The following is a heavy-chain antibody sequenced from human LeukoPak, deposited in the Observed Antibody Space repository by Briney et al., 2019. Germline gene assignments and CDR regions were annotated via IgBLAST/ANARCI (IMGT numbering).Heavy chain of an antibody. CDR1: GFTFSSYA. V-gene: IGHV3-23*01. CDR2: ISGSGGST. CDR3: AIHFYGSGSYYNVPLDY. D-gene: IGHD3-10*01. J-gene: IGHJ4*02. Sequence: QPGGSLRLSCAASGFTFSSYAMSWVRQAPGKGLEWVSAISGSGGSTYYADSVKGRFTISRDNSKNTLYLQMNGLRAEDTAVYYCAIHFYGSGSYYNVPLDYWGQGTLVTVSS.